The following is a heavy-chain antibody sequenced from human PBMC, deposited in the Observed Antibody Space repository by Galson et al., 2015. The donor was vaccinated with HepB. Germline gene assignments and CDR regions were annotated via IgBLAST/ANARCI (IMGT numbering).Heavy chain of an antibody. J-gene: IGHJ4*02. D-gene: IGHD3-10*01. CDR1: GFTFSSYA. CDR3: AKRELVQGVIDY. CDR2: ISGSGDRT. V-gene: IGHV3-23*01. Sequence: SLRLSCAASGFTFSSYAMGWVRQAPGKGLEWVTIISGSGDRTYYADSVKGRFTISRDNSKNTLYLQMNSLRVEDTAVYYCAKRELVQGVIDYWGQGTLVTVSS.